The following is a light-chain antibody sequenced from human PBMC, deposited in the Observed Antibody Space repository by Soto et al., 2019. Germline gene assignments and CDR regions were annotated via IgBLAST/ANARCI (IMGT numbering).Light chain of an antibody. CDR3: NSYTSTSTPL. CDR1: SSDVGAYDY. Sequence: QSALTRPASVSGSPGQSITISCSGTSSDVGAYDYVSWYQHHPGKAPKLMIHEVSNRPSGVSNRFSASKSGNTASLTISGLQAEDEAVYYCNSYTSTSTPLFGGGTKLTVL. V-gene: IGLV2-14*01. J-gene: IGLJ2*01. CDR2: EVS.